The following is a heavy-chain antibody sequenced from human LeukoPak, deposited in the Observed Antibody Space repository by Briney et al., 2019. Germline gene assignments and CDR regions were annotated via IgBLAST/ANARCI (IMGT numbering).Heavy chain of an antibody. CDR2: IYHSGST. J-gene: IGHJ6*03. D-gene: IGHD1-26*01. Sequence: SETLSLTCTVSGYSISSGYYWGWIRQPPGKGLEWIGSIYHSGSTYYNPSLKSRVTISVDTSKNQFSLKLSSVTAADTAVYYCARDMVGATGRYYYYYMDVWGKGTTITVSS. V-gene: IGHV4-38-2*02. CDR1: GYSISSGYY. CDR3: ARDMVGATGRYYYYYMDV.